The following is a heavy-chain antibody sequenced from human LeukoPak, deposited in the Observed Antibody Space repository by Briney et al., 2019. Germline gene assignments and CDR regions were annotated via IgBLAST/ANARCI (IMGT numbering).Heavy chain of an antibody. D-gene: IGHD6-13*01. CDR2: IYYSGST. J-gene: IGHJ4*02. Sequence: PSETLSLTCTVSGGSISSYYWSWIRQPPGKGLEWIGYIYYSGSTNYNPSLKSRVTISVDTSKNQFSLKLSSVTAADTAVYYCARGIAAAGNTDYFDYWGQGTLVTVSS. V-gene: IGHV4-59*01. CDR3: ARGIAAAGNTDYFDY. CDR1: GGSISSYY.